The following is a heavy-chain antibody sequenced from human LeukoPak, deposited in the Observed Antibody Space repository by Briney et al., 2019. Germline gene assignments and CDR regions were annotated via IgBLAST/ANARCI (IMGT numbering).Heavy chain of an antibody. CDR3: ARRRCTSSSCFFDY. CDR2: IRQDGSEK. Sequence: SGGSLRLSCAASGFSFSSYWMHWVRQAPGKGLEWVANIRQDGSEKYYVDSVKGRFTISRDNAKNSLFLQMNSLRAEDTAVYYCARRRCTSSSCFFDYWGQGTLVTVSS. D-gene: IGHD2-2*01. J-gene: IGHJ4*02. V-gene: IGHV3-7*01. CDR1: GFSFSSYW.